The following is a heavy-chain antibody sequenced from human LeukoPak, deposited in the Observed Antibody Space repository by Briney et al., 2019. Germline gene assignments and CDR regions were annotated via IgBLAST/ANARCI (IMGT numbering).Heavy chain of an antibody. D-gene: IGHD6-13*01. V-gene: IGHV1-18*01. CDR1: GYTFTSYG. J-gene: IGHJ4*02. CDR3: ARDLGSCSSCQRDY. CDR2: ISAYNDNT. Sequence: ASVKVSCKASGYTFTSYGISWVRQAPGQGLEWMGWISAYNDNTNYAQKLQGRVTMTTDTSTSTAYMELRSLRSDDTAVYYCARDLGSCSSCQRDYWGQGTLVTVSS.